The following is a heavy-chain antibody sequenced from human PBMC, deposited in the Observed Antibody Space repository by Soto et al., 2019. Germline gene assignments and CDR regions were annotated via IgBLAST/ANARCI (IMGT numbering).Heavy chain of an antibody. J-gene: IGHJ4*02. CDR2: NIPIFNTT. V-gene: IGHV1-69*06. D-gene: IGHD2-2*02. CDR3: AREGRGKKAGYNGLVSLGY. Sequence: QVQLVQSGAEVKTPGSSLKVSCTVSGTRFSNYVISWVRQAPGQGLEWLGRNIPIFNTTQYPQKLQGRVTITADKSTNTASMELSSLRFDDTAVYYYAREGRGKKAGYNGLVSLGYWGQGTPVTVSS. CDR1: GTRFSNYV.